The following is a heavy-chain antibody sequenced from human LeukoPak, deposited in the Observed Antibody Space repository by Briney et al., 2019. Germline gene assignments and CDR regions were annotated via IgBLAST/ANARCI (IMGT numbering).Heavy chain of an antibody. Sequence: GGSLRLSCAASGFTFSSYAMSWVRQAPGKGLEWVSAISGTGGSTYYADSAKGRFTISRDNSKNTLYLQMNSLRAEDTAVYYCAKDTTVAVARGVGDYYYGVDVWGKGTTVTVSS. CDR2: ISGTGGST. D-gene: IGHD6-19*01. CDR1: GFTFSSYA. J-gene: IGHJ6*04. CDR3: AKDTTVAVARGVGDYYYGVDV. V-gene: IGHV3-23*01.